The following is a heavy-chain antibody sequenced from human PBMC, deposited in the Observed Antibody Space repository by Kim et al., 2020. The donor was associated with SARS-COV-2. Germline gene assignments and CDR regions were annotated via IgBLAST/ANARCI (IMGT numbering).Heavy chain of an antibody. CDR1: GFNFNSFG. D-gene: IGHD6-19*01. CDR3: AREVSTDGWYDGYYYYG. J-gene: IGHJ6*01. V-gene: IGHV3-33*01. CDR2: IRDDGNSI. Sequence: GGFLRLSCAASGFNFNSFGMHWVRQAPGKGLEWMAIIRDDGNSIYYADSVKGRFTISRDNSKNTLYLQMNSLSADDTAIYYCAREVSTDGWYDGYYYYG.